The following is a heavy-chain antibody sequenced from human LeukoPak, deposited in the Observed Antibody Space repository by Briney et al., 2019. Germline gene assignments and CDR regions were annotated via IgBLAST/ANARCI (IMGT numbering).Heavy chain of an antibody. CDR3: ATFANVPFVFDP. J-gene: IGHJ5*02. V-gene: IGHV1-24*01. CDR1: GYTLTELS. CDR2: FDPEDGET. D-gene: IGHD3-16*02. Sequence: ASVKVSCKVSGYTLTELSMHWVRQAPGKGLEWMGGFDPEDGETIYAQKFQGRVTMTEDTSTDTAYMELSSLRSEDTAVYYCATFANVPFVFDPWGQGTLVTVSS.